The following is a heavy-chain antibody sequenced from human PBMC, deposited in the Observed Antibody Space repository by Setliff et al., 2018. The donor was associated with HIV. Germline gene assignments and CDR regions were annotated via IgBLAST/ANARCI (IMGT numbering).Heavy chain of an antibody. Sequence: SETLSLTCAVYGGSFSGYYCSWIRQPPGKGLEWIGEINHSGSTDYNPSLKSRVTISVDTSKNQFSLKLSSVTAADTAVYYCARHDGGGWYVRVLATSFDYWGQGTLVTVSS. CDR3: ARHDGGGWYVRVLATSFDY. V-gene: IGHV4-34*01. D-gene: IGHD6-19*01. CDR2: INHSGST. CDR1: GGSFSGYY. J-gene: IGHJ4*02.